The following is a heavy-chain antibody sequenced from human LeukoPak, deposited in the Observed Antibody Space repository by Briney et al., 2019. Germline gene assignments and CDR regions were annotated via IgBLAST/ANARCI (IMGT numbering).Heavy chain of an antibody. D-gene: IGHD3-10*01. CDR2: IHYSGST. CDR1: GGSVSSNSYY. J-gene: IGHJ5*02. Sequence: SETLSLTSTVSGGSVSSNSYYWSWIRQPPGKGLEWIGYIHYSGSTNYNPSLKSRVTISIDTSKNQFSLKLSSVTAADTAVYYCARDFNYYGSGSFWFDPRGQGTLVTVSS. V-gene: IGHV4-61*01. CDR3: ARDFNYYGSGSFWFDP.